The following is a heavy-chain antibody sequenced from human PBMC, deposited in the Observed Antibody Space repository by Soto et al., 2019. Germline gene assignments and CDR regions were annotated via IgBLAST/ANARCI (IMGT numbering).Heavy chain of an antibody. CDR1: GGSIATSSYF. Sequence: QLCLQESGPRLAKPSETLSLTCTVSGGSIATSSYFWAWIRRPPGKGLEWIGSIDYRGTIYNNPSLKSRVTISVDTSKNHFSLNLDSVTAADTALYYCSRRAPEGFDPWGQGTLVTVSS. J-gene: IGHJ5*02. V-gene: IGHV4-39*02. CDR3: SRRAPEGFDP. CDR2: IDYRGTI.